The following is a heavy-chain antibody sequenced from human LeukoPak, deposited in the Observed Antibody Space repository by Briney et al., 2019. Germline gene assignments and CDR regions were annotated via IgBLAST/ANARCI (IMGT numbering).Heavy chain of an antibody. CDR2: INPNSGGT. Sequence: ASVKVSCKASGYTFTGYYMHWVRQAPGQGLEWLGWINPNSGGTNYAQKFQGRVTMTRDTSISTAYMELNRLGSDDTAVYYCARVGTVSDPNWFDPWGQGTLVTVSS. CDR1: GYTFTGYY. J-gene: IGHJ5*02. V-gene: IGHV1-2*02. CDR3: ARVGTVSDPNWFDP. D-gene: IGHD4-17*01.